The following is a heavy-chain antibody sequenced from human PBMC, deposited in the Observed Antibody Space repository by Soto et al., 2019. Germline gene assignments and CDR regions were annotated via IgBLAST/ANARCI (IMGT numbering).Heavy chain of an antibody. Sequence: QVQLVESGGGVVQPGRSLRLSCAASGFKFSTYGMHWVRQAPGKGLEWVALIWYDGSNKYYGDSVKGRFTISRENSKNKVYFQMSGLKAEDTALYYCGRVVVPHTYYYGLDGWGKGTTVTVSS. CDR2: IWYDGSNK. CDR1: GFKFSTYG. CDR3: GRVVVPHTYYYGLDG. J-gene: IGHJ6*04. V-gene: IGHV3-33*01. D-gene: IGHD2-15*01.